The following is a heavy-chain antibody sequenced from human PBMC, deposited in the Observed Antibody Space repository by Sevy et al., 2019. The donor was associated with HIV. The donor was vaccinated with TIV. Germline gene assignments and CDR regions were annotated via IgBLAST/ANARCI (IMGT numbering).Heavy chain of an antibody. CDR2: ISYDGSNK. Sequence: GGSLRLSCAASGITFSSHAMHWVRQAPGKVLEWVTIISYDGSNKYSADSVKGRFTISRDNSKNTLYLQMISLRAEDTAVYYCARADYGDYSGEFDYWGQGTLVTVSS. V-gene: IGHV3-30-3*01. J-gene: IGHJ4*02. D-gene: IGHD4-17*01. CDR3: ARADYGDYSGEFDY. CDR1: GITFSSHA.